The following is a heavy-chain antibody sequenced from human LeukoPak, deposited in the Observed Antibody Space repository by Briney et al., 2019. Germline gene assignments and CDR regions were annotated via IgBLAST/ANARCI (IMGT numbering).Heavy chain of an antibody. J-gene: IGHJ4*02. D-gene: IGHD1-26*01. Sequence: GGSLRLSCAASGFTFSSYAMHWVLQAPGKGLEWVAVISYDGSNKYYAVSVKGRFTISRDNSKNTLYLQMNSLRAEDTAVYYCAKAPHSGSESDFDYWGQGTLVTVSS. V-gene: IGHV3-30-3*01. CDR2: ISYDGSNK. CDR1: GFTFSSYA. CDR3: AKAPHSGSESDFDY.